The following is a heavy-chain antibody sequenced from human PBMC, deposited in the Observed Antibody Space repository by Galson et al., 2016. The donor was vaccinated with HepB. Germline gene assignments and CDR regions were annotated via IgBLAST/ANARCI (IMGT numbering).Heavy chain of an antibody. V-gene: IGHV1-46*01. D-gene: IGHD6-25*01. CDR1: GCTFTSYF. J-gene: IGHJ2*01. CDR3: ARGPSLWYFDL. Sequence: SVKVSCKASGCTFTSYFVHWVRQAPGQGLEWMGIVHPSGGSTNYAQQFQGRVTMTRDTSTSTVYMELSSLRSEDTAVYYCARGPSLWYFDLWGRGTLVTVSS. CDR2: VHPSGGST.